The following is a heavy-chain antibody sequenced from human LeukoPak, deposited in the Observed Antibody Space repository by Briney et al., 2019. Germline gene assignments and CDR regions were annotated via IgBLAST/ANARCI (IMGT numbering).Heavy chain of an antibody. D-gene: IGHD3-10*01. V-gene: IGHV3-74*01. CDR3: ARVSITMVRGVIINDLYYYYYYMDV. Sequence: GGSLRLSCAASGFTFSSYWMHWVRQAPGKGLVWVSRINSDGSSTSYADSVKGRFTISRDNAKNTLYLQMNSLRAEDTAVYYCARVSITMVRGVIINDLYYYYYYMDVWGKGTTVTVSS. CDR2: INSDGSST. J-gene: IGHJ6*03. CDR1: GFTFSSYW.